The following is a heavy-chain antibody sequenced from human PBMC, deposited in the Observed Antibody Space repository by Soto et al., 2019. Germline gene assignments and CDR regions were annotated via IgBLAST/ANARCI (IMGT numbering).Heavy chain of an antibody. D-gene: IGHD6-13*01. Sequence: GESLKISCNGSRYSFTSNWIAWVLQLPGKSPEWMWSVYFGDSRTIYGPSFEGQVTISADKSISTAYLQWNSLKASDSAMYYCATLRGSSWFDYWGQGTLVTVSS. CDR2: VYFGDSRT. V-gene: IGHV5-51*01. CDR3: ATLRGSSWFDY. CDR1: RYSFTSNW. J-gene: IGHJ4*02.